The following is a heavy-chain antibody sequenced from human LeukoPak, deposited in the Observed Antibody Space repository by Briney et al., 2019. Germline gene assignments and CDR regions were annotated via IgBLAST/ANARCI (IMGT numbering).Heavy chain of an antibody. CDR3: AKGTPQLYWFDY. J-gene: IGHJ4*02. D-gene: IGHD2-15*01. Sequence: PGGSLRLSCAASGFILSNYAMSWVRQAPGKGLEWVSGISGSGGSTYYADSVKGRFTISRDNSKNTLYLQMNSLRAEDTAVYSCAKGTPQLYWFDYWCQETLVTVSS. CDR1: GFILSNYA. V-gene: IGHV3-23*01. CDR2: ISGSGGST.